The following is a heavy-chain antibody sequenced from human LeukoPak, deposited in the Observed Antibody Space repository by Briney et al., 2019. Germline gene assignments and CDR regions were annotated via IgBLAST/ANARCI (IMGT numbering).Heavy chain of an antibody. D-gene: IGHD1-26*01. CDR2: INHSGST. CDR3: ARGVPPVGASPYFDY. Sequence: PSETLSLTCAVYGGSFSGYYWSWIRQPPGKGLEWIGEINHSGSTNYNPSLKSRVTISVDTSKNQFSLKLSSVTAADTAVYYCARGVPPVGASPYFDYWGQGTLVTVSS. CDR1: GGSFSGYY. V-gene: IGHV4-34*01. J-gene: IGHJ4*02.